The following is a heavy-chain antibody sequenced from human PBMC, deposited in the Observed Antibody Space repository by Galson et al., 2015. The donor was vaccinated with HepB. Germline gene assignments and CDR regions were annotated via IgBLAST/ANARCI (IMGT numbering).Heavy chain of an antibody. Sequence: SLRLSCAASGFTFSNYAMSWVRQAPGKGLEWVSAISGTGGTTYYADSVKGRFTISRDNSNNTLYLQMNSLRAEDTAVYYCAKPVDPGYSSGWYGYLDYWGQGTLVTVSS. V-gene: IGHV3-23*01. CDR2: ISGTGGTT. J-gene: IGHJ4*02. CDR3: AKPVDPGYSSGWYGYLDY. D-gene: IGHD6-19*01. CDR1: GFTFSNYA.